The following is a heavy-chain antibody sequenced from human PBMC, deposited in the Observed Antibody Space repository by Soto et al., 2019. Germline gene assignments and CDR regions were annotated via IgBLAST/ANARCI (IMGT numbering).Heavy chain of an antibody. V-gene: IGHV4-39*07. CDR1: GDSISSSSYY. D-gene: IGHD3-10*01. CDR3: ARRRGVRVWFGDGFDP. CDR2: INHSGST. J-gene: IGHJ5*02. Sequence: SETLSLTCTVSGDSISSSSYYWGWIRQPPGKGLEWIGEINHSGSTNYNPSLKSRVTISVDTSKNQFSLKLSSVTAADTAVYYCARRRGVRVWFGDGFDPWGQGTLVTVSS.